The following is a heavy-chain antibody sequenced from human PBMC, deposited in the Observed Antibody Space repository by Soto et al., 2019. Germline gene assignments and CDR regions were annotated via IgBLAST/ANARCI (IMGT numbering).Heavy chain of an antibody. J-gene: IGHJ5*02. CDR1: GGTFSSYA. Sequence: ASVKVSCKASGGTFSSYAISWVRQAPGQGLEWMGGIIPIFGTANYAQKFQDRVTITADESTSTAYMELSSLRSEDTAVYYCARKYSSSWYWFDPWGQGTLVTVSS. CDR3: ARKYSSSWYWFDP. V-gene: IGHV1-69*13. CDR2: IIPIFGTA. D-gene: IGHD6-13*01.